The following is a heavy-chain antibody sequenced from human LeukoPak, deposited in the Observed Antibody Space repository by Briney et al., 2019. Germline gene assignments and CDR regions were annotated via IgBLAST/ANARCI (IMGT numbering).Heavy chain of an antibody. Sequence: GASVKVSCKASGYTFTSYDINWVRQATGQGLEWMGWMNPNSGKTGYAQKLQGRVTMTRNTSISTAYMELSSLRSEDTAVYYCAVGELFRLVDYWGQGTLVTVSS. CDR2: MNPNSGKT. D-gene: IGHD3-10*01. V-gene: IGHV1-8*01. CDR3: AVGELFRLVDY. J-gene: IGHJ4*02. CDR1: GYTFTSYD.